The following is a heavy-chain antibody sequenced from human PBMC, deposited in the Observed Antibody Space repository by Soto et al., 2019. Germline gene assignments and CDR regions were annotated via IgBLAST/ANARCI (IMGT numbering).Heavy chain of an antibody. CDR2: IYHSGST. Sequence: TLSLTCAVSGGSISSGGYSWSWIRQPPGKGLECIGYIYHSGSTYYNPSLKSRVTISVDRSKNQLSLKLSSVTAADTAVYYCAKTPHYDSSGYYSWFDLWGQGTLVTVSS. J-gene: IGHJ5*02. CDR1: GGSISSGGYS. D-gene: IGHD3-22*01. CDR3: AKTPHYDSSGYYSWFDL. V-gene: IGHV4-30-2*01.